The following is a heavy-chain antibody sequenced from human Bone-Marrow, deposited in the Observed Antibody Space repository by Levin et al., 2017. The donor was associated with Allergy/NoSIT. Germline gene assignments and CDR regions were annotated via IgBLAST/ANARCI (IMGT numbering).Heavy chain of an antibody. CDR3: ARASSCGSYFEYAFDI. D-gene: IGHD1-26*01. V-gene: IGHV4-39*07. CDR1: GGSISSSSYY. J-gene: IGHJ3*02. CDR2: IYYSGST. Sequence: PSETLSLTCTVSGGSISSSSYYWGWIRQPPGKGLEWIGSIYYSGSTYYNPSLKSRVTISVDTSKNQFSLKLSSVTAADTAVYYCARASSCGSYFEYAFDIWGQGTMVTVSS.